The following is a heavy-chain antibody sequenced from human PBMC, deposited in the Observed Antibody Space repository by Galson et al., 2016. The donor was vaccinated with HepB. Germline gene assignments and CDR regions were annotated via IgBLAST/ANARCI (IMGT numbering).Heavy chain of an antibody. J-gene: IGHJ2*01. CDR1: GDSISPYH. D-gene: IGHD2-2*02. V-gene: IGHV4-59*08. CDR3: ARRGFCSRTSCYTGGWYFDL. Sequence: ETLSLTCIVSGDSISPYHWSWIRQPPGKGLDWIGSIDDSGNTNYNPSLQSRVTTSVDPSKNHFSLKLTSVTAADTAVYYCARRGFCSRTSCYTGGWYFDLWGRGTLVTVSS. CDR2: IDDSGNT.